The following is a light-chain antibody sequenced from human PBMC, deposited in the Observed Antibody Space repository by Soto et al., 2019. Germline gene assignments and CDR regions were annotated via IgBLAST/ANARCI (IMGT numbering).Light chain of an antibody. CDR3: QQSYSTPPWT. CDR1: QSIVTY. CDR2: AAS. Sequence: DLQMTQSPSSLSSSLGDSVTITCRESQSIVTYLNWYLQKPWKAPKLLIYAASNLQSGVPSTFSGSGSGTDFTLTISSLQPEDFATYFCQQSYSTPPWTCGQGTKVDIK. V-gene: IGKV1-39*01. J-gene: IGKJ1*01.